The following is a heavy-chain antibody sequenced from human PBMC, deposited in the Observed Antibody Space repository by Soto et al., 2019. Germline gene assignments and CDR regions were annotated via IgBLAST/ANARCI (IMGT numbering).Heavy chain of an antibody. CDR3: ARDGPYDALDY. Sequence: PGGSLRLSCSASGFAFSSYWMHWVRQAPGKGLVWVSRIDHDGGTTDYADSVKGRFTISRDNAKNTVYLQMNSLRVEDTAVYYCARDGPYDALDYWGQGALVTVSS. CDR1: GFAFSSYW. V-gene: IGHV3-74*01. J-gene: IGHJ4*02. D-gene: IGHD5-12*01. CDR2: IDHDGGTT.